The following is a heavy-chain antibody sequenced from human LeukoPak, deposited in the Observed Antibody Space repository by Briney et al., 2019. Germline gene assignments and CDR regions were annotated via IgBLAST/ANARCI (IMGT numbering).Heavy chain of an antibody. CDR2: IIPIFGTA. Sequence: ASVKVSCKASGGTFSSYAISWVRQAPGQGLEWMGGIIPIFGTANYAQKFQGRVTITADKSTSTAYMELSSLRSEDTAVYYCARGAIYYYDSSGPSLYNWFDPWGQGTLVTVSS. D-gene: IGHD3-22*01. CDR3: ARGAIYYYDSSGPSLYNWFDP. V-gene: IGHV1-69*06. J-gene: IGHJ5*02. CDR1: GGTFSSYA.